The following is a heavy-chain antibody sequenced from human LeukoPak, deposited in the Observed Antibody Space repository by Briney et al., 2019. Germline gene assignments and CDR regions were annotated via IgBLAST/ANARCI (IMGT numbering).Heavy chain of an antibody. Sequence: GGSLRLSCAASGFTFSSYEMAWVRQAPGKGLEWVANIKQDGSEKYYVGSVKGRFTISRDNAKNSLYLQLNSLRVEDTAVYFCAGGFGFLIESWGQGTLVTVPS. J-gene: IGHJ4*02. D-gene: IGHD3-16*01. V-gene: IGHV3-7*04. CDR1: GFTFSSYE. CDR3: AGGFGFLIES. CDR2: IKQDGSEK.